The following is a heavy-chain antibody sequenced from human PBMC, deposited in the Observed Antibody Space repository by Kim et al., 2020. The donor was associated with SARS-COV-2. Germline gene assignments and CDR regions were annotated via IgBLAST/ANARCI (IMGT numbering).Heavy chain of an antibody. V-gene: IGHV3-21*01. CDR1: GFTFSSYS. D-gene: IGHD3-22*01. J-gene: IGHJ4*02. Sequence: GGSLRLSCAASGFTFSSYSMNWVRQAPGKGLEWVSSISSSSSYIYYADSVKGRFTISRDNAKNSLYLQMNSLRADDTAVYYCARDLMHYYDSSGYYYWGQGTLVTVSS. CDR3: ARDLMHYYDSSGYYY. CDR2: ISSSSSYI.